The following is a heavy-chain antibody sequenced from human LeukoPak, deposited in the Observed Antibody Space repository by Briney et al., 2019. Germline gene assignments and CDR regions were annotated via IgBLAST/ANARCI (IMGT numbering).Heavy chain of an antibody. CDR2: ISGSGGST. V-gene: IGHV3-21*01. J-gene: IGHJ4*02. CDR3: APSDSSGYSFDY. CDR1: GFTFSSYW. Sequence: GGSLRLSCAASGFTFSSYWMNWARQAPGKGLEWVSAISGSGGSTYYADSVKGRFTISRDNAKDSLYLQMNSLRAEDTAVYYCAPSDSSGYSFDYWGQGTLVTVSS. D-gene: IGHD3-22*01.